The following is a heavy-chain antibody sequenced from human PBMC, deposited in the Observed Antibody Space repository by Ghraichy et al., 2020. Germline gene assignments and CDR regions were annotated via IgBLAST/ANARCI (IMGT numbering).Heavy chain of an antibody. J-gene: IGHJ5*02. CDR1: GFTFSSYW. V-gene: IGHV3-7*04. CDR2: IKQDGSEK. CDR3: AKARCGGDCYLNWFDP. Sequence: GGSLRLSCAASGFTFSSYWMSWVRQAPGKGLEWVANIKQDGSEKYYVDSVKGRFTISRDNAKNSLYLQMNSLRAEDTAVYYCAKARCGGDCYLNWFDPWGQGTLVTVSS. D-gene: IGHD2-21*02.